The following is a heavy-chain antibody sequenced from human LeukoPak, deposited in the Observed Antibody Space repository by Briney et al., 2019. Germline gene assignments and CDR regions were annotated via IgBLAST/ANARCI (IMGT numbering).Heavy chain of an antibody. J-gene: IGHJ4*02. CDR2: LHADGVEQ. CDR1: GFSLSGYW. V-gene: IGHV3-7*01. D-gene: IGHD5-18*01. CDR3: ARGGYSFDY. Sequence: GGSLRLSCAASGFSLSGYWMSWVRQAPGKGLEWVARLHADGVEQNYVDSVTGRFTMSRDNAKNSLDLQMNSLRVKDTAVYYCARGGYSFDYLGQGTLVAVSS.